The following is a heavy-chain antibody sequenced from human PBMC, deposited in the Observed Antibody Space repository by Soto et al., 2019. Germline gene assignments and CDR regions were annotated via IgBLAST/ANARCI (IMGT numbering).Heavy chain of an antibody. D-gene: IGHD3-9*01. Sequence: QVQLVQSGAEVKKPGASVKVSCKASGNIFTSNGISWVRQAPGQGLEWMGWISAYNGNTNYAQKFQGRVSMTTDTSTSTAYMELRSLRSDDTAVYYGARVPHNFDWAPAGLDVWGQGTTVTVSS. V-gene: IGHV1-18*04. CDR2: ISAYNGNT. CDR1: GNIFTSNG. J-gene: IGHJ6*02. CDR3: ARVPHNFDWAPAGLDV.